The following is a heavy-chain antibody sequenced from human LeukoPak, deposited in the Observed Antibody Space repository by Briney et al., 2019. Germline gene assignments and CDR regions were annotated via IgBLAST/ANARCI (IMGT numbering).Heavy chain of an antibody. CDR3: AREVDGYNYYFDY. Sequence: PSETLSLTCTISGGSISSSSYYWGWIRQPPGKGLEWIGSIYYSGSTYYNPSLKSQVTISVNASKNQFSLKLSSVTAADTAVYYCAREVDGYNYYFDYWGQGTLVTVSS. D-gene: IGHD5-24*01. CDR1: GGSISSSSYY. J-gene: IGHJ4*02. V-gene: IGHV4-39*07. CDR2: IYYSGST.